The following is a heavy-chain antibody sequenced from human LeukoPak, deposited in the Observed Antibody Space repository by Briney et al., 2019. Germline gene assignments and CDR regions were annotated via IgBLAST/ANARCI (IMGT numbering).Heavy chain of an antibody. CDR2: INHSGST. D-gene: IGHD6-13*01. J-gene: IGHJ6*02. Sequence: RASETLSLTCAVYGGSFSGYYWSWIRQPPGKGLEWIGEINHSGSTNYNPSLKSPVTISVDTSKNQFSLKLSSVTAADTAVYYCARGPDVYSSSWYGGGMDVWGQGTTVTVSS. CDR3: ARGPDVYSSSWYGGGMDV. CDR1: GGSFSGYY. V-gene: IGHV4-34*01.